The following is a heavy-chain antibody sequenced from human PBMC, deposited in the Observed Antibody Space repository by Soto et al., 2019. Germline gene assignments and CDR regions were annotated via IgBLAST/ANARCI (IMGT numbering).Heavy chain of an antibody. Sequence: PWETLSLTFTVSGDTISSYYWNCIRQPPGKGLEWIGYIHSSGSTNYKPSLKSRVAISADTSKNQFSLKLSSVTDADTAVYYCARGFRGYYYYLDYWGQGTLVTVSS. J-gene: IGHJ4*02. CDR2: IHSSGST. D-gene: IGHD3-22*01. CDR1: GDTISSYY. CDR3: ARGFRGYYYYLDY. V-gene: IGHV4-59*01.